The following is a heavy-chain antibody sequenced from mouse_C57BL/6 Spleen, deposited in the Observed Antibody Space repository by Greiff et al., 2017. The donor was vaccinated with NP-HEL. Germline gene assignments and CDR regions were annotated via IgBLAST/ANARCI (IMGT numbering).Heavy chain of an antibody. CDR3: ARSNWDVRDAMDY. V-gene: IGHV5-17*01. D-gene: IGHD4-1*01. J-gene: IGHJ4*01. CDR1: GFTFSDYG. Sequence: EVKLVESGGGLVKPGGSLKLSCAASGFTFSDYGMHWVRQAPEKGLEWVAYISSGSSTIYYADTVKGRFTISRDNAKNTLILQMTSLRSEDTAMYYCARSNWDVRDAMDYWGQGTSVTVSS. CDR2: ISSGSSTI.